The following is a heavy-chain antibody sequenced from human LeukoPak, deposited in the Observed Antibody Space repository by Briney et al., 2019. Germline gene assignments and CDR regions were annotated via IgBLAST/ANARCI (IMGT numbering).Heavy chain of an antibody. J-gene: IGHJ4*02. CDR3: ARDLDGDEDFDY. CDR1: GFTFNNYA. D-gene: IGHD5-24*01. CDR2: IGSNGDDK. Sequence: GGSLRLSCAVSGFTFNNYAINWVRQAPGKRLEWLSYIGSNGDDKLYADSVKGRFTISRDDAKNSVYLQMNILRDEDTALYYCARDLDGDEDFDYWGQGTLVTVSS. V-gene: IGHV3-48*03.